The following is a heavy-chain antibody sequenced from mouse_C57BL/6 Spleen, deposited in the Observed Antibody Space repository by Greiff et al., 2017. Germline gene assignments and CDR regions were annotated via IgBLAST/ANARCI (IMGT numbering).Heavy chain of an antibody. CDR3: ARGLGILYAMDY. CDR1: GYAFTNYL. V-gene: IGHV1-54*01. CDR2: INPGSGGT. J-gene: IGHJ4*01. Sequence: VQLQQSGAELVRPGTSVKVSCKASGYAFTNYLIEWVKQRPGQGLEWIGVINPGSGGTNYNEKFKGKATLTADKSSSTAYMQLSSLTSEDSAVYFCARGLGILYAMDYWGQGTSVTVSS. D-gene: IGHD3-3*01.